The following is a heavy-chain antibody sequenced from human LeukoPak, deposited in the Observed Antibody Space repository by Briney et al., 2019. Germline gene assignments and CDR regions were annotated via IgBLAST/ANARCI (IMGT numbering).Heavy chain of an antibody. Sequence: GGSLRLSCAASGFTFGSYSMNWVRQAPGKGLEWVSYISSSSSTIYYADSVKGRFTISRDNAKNSLYLQMNSLRAEDTAVYYCARTDYYDSSGYSYWGQGTLVTVSS. CDR3: ARTDYYDSSGYSY. V-gene: IGHV3-48*01. J-gene: IGHJ4*02. CDR1: GFTFGSYS. D-gene: IGHD3-22*01. CDR2: ISSSSSTI.